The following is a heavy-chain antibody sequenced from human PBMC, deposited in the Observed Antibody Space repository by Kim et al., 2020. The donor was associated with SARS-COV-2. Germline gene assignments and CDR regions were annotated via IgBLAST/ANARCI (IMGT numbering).Heavy chain of an antibody. CDR2: ISSSGSTI. J-gene: IGHJ3*02. CDR3: ARDRSGKGRQDAFDI. Sequence: GGSLRRSCAASGFTFSDYYMSWIRQAPGKGLEWVSYISSSGSTIYYADSVKGRFTISRDNAKNSLYLQMNSLRAEDTAVYYCARDRSGKGRQDAFDIWGQGTMVTVSS. V-gene: IGHV3-11*01. CDR1: GFTFSDYY. D-gene: IGHD3-3*01.